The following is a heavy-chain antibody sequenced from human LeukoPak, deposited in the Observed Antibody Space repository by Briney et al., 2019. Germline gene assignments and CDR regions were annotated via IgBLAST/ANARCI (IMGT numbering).Heavy chain of an antibody. J-gene: IGHJ4*02. D-gene: IGHD3-9*01. V-gene: IGHV4-4*02. CDR1: GGSISSSNW. CDR2: IYHSGST. CDR3: ARRLTGYYTPLDY. Sequence: SETLSLTCAVSGGSISSSNWWSWVRQPPGRGLEWIGEIYHSGSTNYNPSLKSRVTISVGKSKNQFSLKLSSVTAADTAVYYCARRLTGYYTPLDYWGQGTLVTVSS.